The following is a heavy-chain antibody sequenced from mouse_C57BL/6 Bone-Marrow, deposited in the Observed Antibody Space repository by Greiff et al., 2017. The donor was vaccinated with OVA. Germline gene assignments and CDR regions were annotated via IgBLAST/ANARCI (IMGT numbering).Heavy chain of an antibody. Sequence: VQLQQSGAELVRPGASVKLSCTASGFNIKDDYMHWVQQRPEQGLEWIGWIDPENGDTEYASKFQGKATITADTSSNTAYLQLSSLTSEDTAVYYCTTGLYYDYDERWAMDYWGQGTSVTVSS. J-gene: IGHJ4*01. CDR3: TTGLYYDYDERWAMDY. V-gene: IGHV14-4*01. CDR1: GFNIKDDY. D-gene: IGHD2-4*01. CDR2: IDPENGDT.